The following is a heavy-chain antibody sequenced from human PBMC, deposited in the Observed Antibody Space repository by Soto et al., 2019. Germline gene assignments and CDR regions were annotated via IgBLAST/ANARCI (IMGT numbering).Heavy chain of an antibody. CDR1: GFTFSSHS. CDR2: TSANDGTK. CDR3: AREVVTTESYFDN. V-gene: IGHV3-30-3*01. Sequence: QVQLMESGGGVVQPGGSLRLSFVTSGFTFSSHSMHWFRQAPGKGLEWVAVTSANDGTKFYTDSVKGRFTVSRDNSKNTLYLQMNSLRVEDTAVYYCAREVVTTESYFDNWGQGILVIVSS. D-gene: IGHD1-1*01. J-gene: IGHJ4*02.